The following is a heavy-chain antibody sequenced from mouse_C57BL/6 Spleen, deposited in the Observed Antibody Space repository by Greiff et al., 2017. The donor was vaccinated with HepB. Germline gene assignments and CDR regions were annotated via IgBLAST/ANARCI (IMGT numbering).Heavy chain of an antibody. CDR3: ARGREYFDV. CDR1: GYTFTSYW. Sequence: QVQLQQPGAELVRPGPSVKLSCKASGYTFTSYWMHWVKQRPGQGLEWIGVIDPSDSYTNYNQKFKGKATLTVDTSSSTAYMQLSSLTSEDSAVYYCARGREYFDVWGTGTTVTVSS. J-gene: IGHJ1*03. V-gene: IGHV1-59*01. CDR2: IDPSDSYT.